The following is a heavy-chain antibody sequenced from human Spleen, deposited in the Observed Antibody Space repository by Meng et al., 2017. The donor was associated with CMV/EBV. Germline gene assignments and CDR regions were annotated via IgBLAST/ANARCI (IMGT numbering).Heavy chain of an antibody. V-gene: IGHV3-11*04. D-gene: IGHD1-14*01. Sequence: GGSLRLSCAASGFNFNNYHVAWIRQAPGKGLEWVSYISNSGSTIYYADSVRGRFTISRDNAKNSLYLQMNSLRAEDTALYYCARSRTQPRSYYFDYWGQGTLVTVSS. CDR2: ISNSGSTI. CDR3: ARSRTQPRSYYFDY. J-gene: IGHJ4*02. CDR1: GFNFNNYH.